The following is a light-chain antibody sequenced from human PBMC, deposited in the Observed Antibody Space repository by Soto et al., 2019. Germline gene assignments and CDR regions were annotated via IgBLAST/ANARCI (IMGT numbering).Light chain of an antibody. CDR1: QSVYSN. CDR2: GAS. CDR3: QQCVTSPWT. J-gene: IGKJ1*01. V-gene: IGKV3-20*01. Sequence: IVMTQSPATLSVYRGERASLSCRARQSVYSNLAWYQQKPGQAPRLLIYGASSRATGIPDRFSGSGSGKDFTLTISRLEPEDFAVYYCQQCVTSPWTFGQGTKVDIK.